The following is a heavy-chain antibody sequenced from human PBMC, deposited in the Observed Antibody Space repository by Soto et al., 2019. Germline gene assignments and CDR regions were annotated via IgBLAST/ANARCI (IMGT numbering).Heavy chain of an antibody. CDR3: TRPWIGYCSSTSCSDY. CDR1: GFTFSGST. J-gene: IGHJ4*02. Sequence: GGSLRLSCAASGFTFSGSTLHWVRQASGKGLEWVGRIKSKANNYATAYAASGNGRFTISRDDSKNTAYLQMNSLKTEDTAVYYCTRPWIGYCSSTSCSDYWGQGTLVTVSS. D-gene: IGHD2-2*01. V-gene: IGHV3-73*01. CDR2: IKSKANNYAT.